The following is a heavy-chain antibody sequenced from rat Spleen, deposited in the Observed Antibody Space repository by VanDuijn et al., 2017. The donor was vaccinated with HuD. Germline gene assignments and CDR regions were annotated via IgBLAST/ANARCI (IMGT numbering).Heavy chain of an antibody. J-gene: IGHJ2*01. CDR3: ARGSVFFDY. V-gene: IGHV2-47*01. CDR1: GFSLTTYD. CDR2: VWSTGNT. Sequence: QVQLTESGPGLVQPSQTLSLTCTVSGFSLTTYDMLWVRQPPGKGLEWMGIVWSTGNTEYNSDLKSRLSISRDTSKSQVFLKMNGLQTEDTAMYFCARGSVFFDYWGQGVMVTVSS. D-gene: IGHD4-1*01.